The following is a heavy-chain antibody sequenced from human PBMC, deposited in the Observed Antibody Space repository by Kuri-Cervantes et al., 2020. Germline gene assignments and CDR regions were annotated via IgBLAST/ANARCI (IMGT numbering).Heavy chain of an antibody. Sequence: ASVKVSCKASGYTFTSYDINWVRQATGQGLEWMGWINAGNGNTKYSQKFQGRVTITTDTSTSTAYMELRSLRSDDTAVYYCARDERSSYGQDRVYYYYMDVWGKGTTVTVSS. CDR3: ARDERSSYGQDRVYYYYMDV. J-gene: IGHJ6*03. V-gene: IGHV1-18*01. CDR1: GYTFTSYD. CDR2: INAGNGNT. D-gene: IGHD5-18*01.